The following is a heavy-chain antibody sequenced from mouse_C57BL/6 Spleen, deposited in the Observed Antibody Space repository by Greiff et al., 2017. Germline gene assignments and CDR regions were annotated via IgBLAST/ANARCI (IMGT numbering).Heavy chain of an antibody. CDR2: ISSGGSYT. CDR3: ARRGIYYDYDGVDY. J-gene: IGHJ2*01. CDR1: GFTFSSYG. Sequence: EVQLVESGGDLVKPGGSLKLSCAASGFTFSSYGMSWVRQTPDKRLEWVATISSGGSYTYYPDSVKGRFTISRDNAKNTLYLQMSSLKSEDTAMYYCARRGIYYDYDGVDYWGQGTTLTVSS. D-gene: IGHD2-4*01. V-gene: IGHV5-6*01.